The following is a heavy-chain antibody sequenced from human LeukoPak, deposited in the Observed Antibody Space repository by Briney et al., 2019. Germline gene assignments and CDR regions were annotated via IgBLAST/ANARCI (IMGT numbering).Heavy chain of an antibody. CDR1: GFTFSSHW. Sequence: GGSLRLSCAASGFTFSSHWMHWVRQAPGKGLVWVSRINSDGSSISYADSVKGRFTISRDNARNTLYLQMNSLRAEDTAVYYCARDRNGENWEPTFDYWGQGTLVTVSS. CDR3: ARDRNGENWEPTFDY. D-gene: IGHD1-26*01. V-gene: IGHV3-74*01. CDR2: INSDGSSI. J-gene: IGHJ4*02.